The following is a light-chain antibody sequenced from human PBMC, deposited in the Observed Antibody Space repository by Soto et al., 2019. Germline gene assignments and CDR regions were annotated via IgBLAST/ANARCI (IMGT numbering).Light chain of an antibody. CDR3: PQSSSIPWT. CDR2: GAS. Sequence: DIQMTQSPSSLSASVGARVTITCRASQIINTYLHWYQHKPGKAPKLLISGASTLQSGVPSRFSGSGSGTEFALPLSSLQPEDLATYYCPQSSSIPWTFGPGTNVQIK. V-gene: IGKV1-39*01. J-gene: IGKJ1*01. CDR1: QIINTY.